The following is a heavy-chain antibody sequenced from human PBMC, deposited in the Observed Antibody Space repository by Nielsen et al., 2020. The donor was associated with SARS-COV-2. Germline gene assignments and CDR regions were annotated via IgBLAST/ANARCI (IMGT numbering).Heavy chain of an antibody. V-gene: IGHV3-15*05. J-gene: IGHJ4*02. Sequence: GESLKISCTASGFTFSNTWMTWVRQAPVKGLEWVGRIKSKTDGGTTDYAGPVKDRFSISRDDSRNTLYLQMNSLKTEDTAVYYCATRGNDYWGQGTLVTVSS. CDR2: IKSKTDGGTT. CDR3: ATRGNDY. D-gene: IGHD3-16*01. CDR1: GFTFSNTW.